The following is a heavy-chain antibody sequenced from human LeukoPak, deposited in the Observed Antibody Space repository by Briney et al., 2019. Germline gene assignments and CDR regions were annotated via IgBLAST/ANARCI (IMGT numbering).Heavy chain of an antibody. CDR2: ISWNSGSI. CDR1: GFTFDDYA. Sequence: PGGSLRLSCAASGFTFDDYAMHWVRQAPGKGLEWVSGISWNSGSIGYADSVKGRFTISRDSAKNSLYLQMNSLRAEDTALYYCAKGPNSSGYYWGAFDIWGQGTMVTVSS. J-gene: IGHJ3*02. V-gene: IGHV3-9*01. CDR3: AKGPNSSGYYWGAFDI. D-gene: IGHD3-22*01.